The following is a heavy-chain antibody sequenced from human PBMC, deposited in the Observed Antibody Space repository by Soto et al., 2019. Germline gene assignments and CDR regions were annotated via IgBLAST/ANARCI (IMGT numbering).Heavy chain of an antibody. CDR3: ARGGIAAAGLDP. D-gene: IGHD6-13*01. J-gene: IGHJ5*02. CDR1: GGSFSGYY. CDR2: INHSGST. Sequence: QVQLQQWGAGLLKPSETLSLTCAVYGGSFSGYYWSWIRQPPGKGLEWIGEINHSGSTNYNPSLKSRVTISVDTSENQFALKLSSVTAADTAVYYCARGGIAAAGLDPWGQGTLVTVSS. V-gene: IGHV4-34*01.